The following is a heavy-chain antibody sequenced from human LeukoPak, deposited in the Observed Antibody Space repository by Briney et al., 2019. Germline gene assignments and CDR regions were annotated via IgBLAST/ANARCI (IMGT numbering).Heavy chain of an antibody. Sequence: PGGSLRLSCAASGFTFSSYAMSWVRQAPGKGLEWVSAISGSGGSTYYADSMKGRFTISRDNSKNTLYLQMNSLRAEDTAVYYCAKGDYDSSGSYYFDYWGQGTLVTVSS. V-gene: IGHV3-23*01. CDR2: ISGSGGST. CDR3: AKGDYDSSGSYYFDY. J-gene: IGHJ4*02. CDR1: GFTFSSYA. D-gene: IGHD3-22*01.